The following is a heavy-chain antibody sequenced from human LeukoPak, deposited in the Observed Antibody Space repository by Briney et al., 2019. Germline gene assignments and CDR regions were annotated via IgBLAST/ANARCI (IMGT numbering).Heavy chain of an antibody. CDR3: AREAVAGTFDY. J-gene: IGHJ4*02. CDR2: ISYDGSNK. D-gene: IGHD6-19*01. Sequence: PGTSLRLSCAASGFTFSSYGMHWVRQAPGKGLEWVAVISYDGSNKYYADSVKGRFTISRDNSKNTLYLQMNSLRAEDTAVYYCAREAVAGTFDYWGQGTLVTVSS. V-gene: IGHV3-30*19. CDR1: GFTFSSYG.